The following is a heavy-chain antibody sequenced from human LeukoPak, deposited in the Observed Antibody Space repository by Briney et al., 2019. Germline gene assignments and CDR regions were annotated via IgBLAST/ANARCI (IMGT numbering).Heavy chain of an antibody. V-gene: IGHV3-74*01. CDR2: INSDGSST. CDR1: GFTFSSYW. D-gene: IGHD3-10*01. CDR3: AREDYYGSGQGDY. J-gene: IGHJ4*02. Sequence: GGSLRLSCAASGFTFSSYWMHWVRQAPGKGLMWVSRINSDGSSTSYADSVKGRFTISRDNAKNTLYLQMNSLRAEDTAVYYCAREDYYGSGQGDYWGQGTLVTVSS.